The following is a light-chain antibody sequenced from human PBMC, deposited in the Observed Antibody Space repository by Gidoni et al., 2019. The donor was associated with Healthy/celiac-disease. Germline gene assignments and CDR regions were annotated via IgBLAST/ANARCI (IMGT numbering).Light chain of an antibody. Sequence: QSVLTQPPSASGTPGQRVTISCSGSRSNIGSNTVNWYQPLPETAPKLLNYSNNQRPSGVPDRFSGSKSGTSASLAISGLQSEDEADYYCAAWDDSLNGPHVVFGGGTKLTVL. J-gene: IGLJ2*01. CDR3: AAWDDSLNGPHVV. CDR1: RSNIGSNT. V-gene: IGLV1-44*01. CDR2: SNN.